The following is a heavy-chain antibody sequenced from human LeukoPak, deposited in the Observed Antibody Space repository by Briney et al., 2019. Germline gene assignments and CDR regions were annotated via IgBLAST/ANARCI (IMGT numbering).Heavy chain of an antibody. CDR2: ISGSGGST. D-gene: IGHD1-26*01. Sequence: GGSLRLSCAASGFTFSSYAMSWVRQAPGKGLEWVSAISGSGGSTYYADSVKGRFTISRDNSKNTLYLQMNSLRAEDTAVYYCARGNEWETVPHMDVWGKGTTVTVSS. J-gene: IGHJ6*03. CDR1: GFTFSSYA. V-gene: IGHV3-23*01. CDR3: ARGNEWETVPHMDV.